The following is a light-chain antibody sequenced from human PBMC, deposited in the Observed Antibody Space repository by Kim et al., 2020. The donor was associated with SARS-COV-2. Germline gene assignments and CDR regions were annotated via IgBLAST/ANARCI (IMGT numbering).Light chain of an antibody. V-gene: IGLV3-19*01. CDR3: NSRDTSGNHWM. CDR1: SLRRYY. J-gene: IGLJ3*02. CDR2: GKN. Sequence: SSELTQDPAVSVALGQTVRITCQGDSLRRYYASWYQQKPGQAPVFVVYGKNNRPSGIPDRFSGSYSGNTASLTITGAQAEDEADYYCNSRDTSGNHWMFG.